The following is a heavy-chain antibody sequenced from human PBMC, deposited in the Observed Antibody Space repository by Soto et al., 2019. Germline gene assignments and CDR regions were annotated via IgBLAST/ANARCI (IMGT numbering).Heavy chain of an antibody. CDR2: IYPGDSDT. CDR1: GYSFTSYW. Sequence: GESLKISGKGSGYSFTSYWIGWVRQMPGKGLEWMGIIYPGDSDTRYSPSFQGQVTISADKSISTAYLQWSSLKASDTAMYYCATLGVRGSGSYDGFDIWGQGTMATVS. V-gene: IGHV5-51*01. D-gene: IGHD1-26*01. CDR3: ATLGVRGSGSYDGFDI. J-gene: IGHJ3*02.